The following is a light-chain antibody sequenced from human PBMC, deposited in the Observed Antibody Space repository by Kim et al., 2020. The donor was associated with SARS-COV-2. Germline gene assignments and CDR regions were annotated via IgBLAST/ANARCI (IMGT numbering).Light chain of an antibody. Sequence: PGQRVTISCSGTSSNIGNNYVSWYQQLPGTAPKLLIYANDKRSSGIPYRFSGSKSGASATLVITGLQTGDEADYYCGTWDSSLSGVFGGGTKLTVL. CDR1: SSNIGNNY. J-gene: IGLJ3*02. V-gene: IGLV1-51*01. CDR3: GTWDSSLSGV. CDR2: AND.